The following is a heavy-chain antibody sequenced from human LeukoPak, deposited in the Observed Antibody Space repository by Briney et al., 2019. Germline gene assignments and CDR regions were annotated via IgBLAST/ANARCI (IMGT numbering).Heavy chain of an antibody. J-gene: IGHJ2*01. CDR2: IHYRGST. V-gene: IGHV4-39*01. Sequence: PSETLSLTCTLSGGSISSRSYYWGWIRQPAGKGLEWIGTIHYRGSTFYNPSLKSRVTISVDTSKIQFSLKLSSVTASDTAVYYCASLGGYCSSVSCYQYFDLWGRGTLVTVSS. CDR3: ASLGGYCSSVSCYQYFDL. D-gene: IGHD2-2*01. CDR1: GGSISSRSYY.